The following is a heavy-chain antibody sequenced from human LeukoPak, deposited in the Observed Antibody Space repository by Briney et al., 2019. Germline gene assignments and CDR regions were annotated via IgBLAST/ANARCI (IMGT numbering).Heavy chain of an antibody. V-gene: IGHV3-30*04. CDR1: GFTFSSYV. CDR3: ASQSYARFDP. Sequence: GGSLRLSCAASGFTFSSYVMHWVRQAPGKGLEWVAIISYDGSNEYYADSVKGRFTISRDNSKNTLYLQMNSLRAADTAVYYCASQSYARFDPWGQGTLVTVSS. CDR2: ISYDGSNE. J-gene: IGHJ5*02. D-gene: IGHD3-16*01.